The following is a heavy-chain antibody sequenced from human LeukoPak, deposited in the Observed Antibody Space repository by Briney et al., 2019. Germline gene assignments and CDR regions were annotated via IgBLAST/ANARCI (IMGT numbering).Heavy chain of an antibody. CDR3: ARGSSSGWYFDY. CDR1: GFTFSSYS. J-gene: IGHJ4*02. V-gene: IGHV3-21*01. D-gene: IGHD6-19*01. Sequence: PGGSLRLSCAASGFTFSSYSMNWVCQAPGKGLEWVSSISSSSSYIYYADSVKGRFTISRDNAKNSLYLQMNSLRAEDTAVYYCARGSSSGWYFDYWGQGTLVTVSS. CDR2: ISSSSSYI.